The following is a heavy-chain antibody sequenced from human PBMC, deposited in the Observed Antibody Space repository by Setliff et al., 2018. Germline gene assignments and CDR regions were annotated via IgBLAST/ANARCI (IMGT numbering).Heavy chain of an antibody. CDR1: RGTFSSYG. CDR3: ARERGDIVSTTSYYYYMDV. J-gene: IGHJ6*03. D-gene: IGHD5-12*01. CDR2: IIPIFGTT. V-gene: IGHV1-69*05. Sequence: TVSCKASRGTFSSYGITWVRQAPGQGLEWMGGIIPIFGTTDYAQKFQGRVTITTDESTSTAYMEMSSLRSEDTAVYYCARERGDIVSTTSYYYYMDVWGKGTTVTVSS.